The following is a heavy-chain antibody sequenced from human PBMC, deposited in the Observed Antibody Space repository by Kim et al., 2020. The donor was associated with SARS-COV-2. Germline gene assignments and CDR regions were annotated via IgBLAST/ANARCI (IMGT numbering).Heavy chain of an antibody. CDR1: GFTFSSYG. Sequence: GGSLRLSCAASGFTFSSYGMHWVRQAPGKGLEWVAVISYDGSNKYYADSVKGRFTISRDNSKNTLYLQMNSLRAEDTAVYYCAKGPNTIFGVVSYYYYM. CDR3: AKGPNTIFGVVSYYYYM. D-gene: IGHD3-3*01. CDR2: ISYDGSNK. J-gene: IGHJ6*03. V-gene: IGHV3-30*18.